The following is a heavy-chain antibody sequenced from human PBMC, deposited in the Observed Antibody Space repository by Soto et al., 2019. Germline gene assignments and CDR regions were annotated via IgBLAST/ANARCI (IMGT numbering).Heavy chain of an antibody. J-gene: IGHJ3*02. CDR3: ARDGGGGSGGPVEM. Sequence: EVQLVESGGGLVKPGGSLRLSCAASGVTFSNAWMSWVRQTPGKGLQWVGRLKSKTAGGTTDYAAPVKGRFTIPRDDSDHTLYLEMNSLKTEDTAVYYWARDGGGGSGGPVEMWGQGTIVTASS. D-gene: IGHD2-21*01. CDR1: GVTFSNAW. V-gene: IGHV3-15*01. CDR2: LKSKTAGGTT.